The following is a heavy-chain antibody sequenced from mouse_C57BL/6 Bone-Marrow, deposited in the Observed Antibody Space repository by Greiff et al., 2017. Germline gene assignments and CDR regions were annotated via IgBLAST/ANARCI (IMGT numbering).Heavy chain of an antibody. V-gene: IGHV1-7*01. CDR3: ASRNLFDY. J-gene: IGHJ2*01. CDR1: GYTFPSYW. CDR2: INPSSGYT. Sequence: QVQLQQSGAELAKPGASVKLSCKASGYTFPSYWMHWVKQRPGQGLEWIGYINPSSGYTKYNQKFKDKATLTVDKPSSTAYMQLSSLTSEDSAVYYCASRNLFDYWGQGTTLTVSS.